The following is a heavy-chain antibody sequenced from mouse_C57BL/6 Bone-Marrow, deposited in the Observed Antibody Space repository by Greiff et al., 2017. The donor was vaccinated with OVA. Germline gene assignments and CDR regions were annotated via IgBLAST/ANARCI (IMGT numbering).Heavy chain of an antibody. V-gene: IGHV1-81*01. CDR3: ARGPHYYGSSAWFAY. D-gene: IGHD1-1*01. CDR2: IYPRSGNT. J-gene: IGHJ3*01. CDR1: GYTFTSYG. Sequence: VQLVESGAELARPGASVKLSCKASGYTFTSYGISWVKQRTGQGLEWIGEIYPRSGNTYYNEKFKGKATLTADKSSSTAYMELRSLTSEDAAVYVCARGPHYYGSSAWFAYWGQGTLVTVSA.